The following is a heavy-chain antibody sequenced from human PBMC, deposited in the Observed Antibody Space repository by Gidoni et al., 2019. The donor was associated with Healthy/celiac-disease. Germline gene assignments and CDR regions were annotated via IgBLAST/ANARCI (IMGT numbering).Heavy chain of an antibody. Sequence: EVQLVESGGVVVQPGGSLRLSCAASGFTFADYPMLWVRQAPGKGLEWVSLISWDGGSTYYADSVKGRFTISRDNSKNSLYLQMNSLRTEDTALYYCATSSAGTGGYFDLWGRGTLVTVSS. J-gene: IGHJ2*01. V-gene: IGHV3-43*01. CDR2: ISWDGGST. CDR1: GFTFADYP. D-gene: IGHD6-25*01. CDR3: ATSSAGTGGYFDL.